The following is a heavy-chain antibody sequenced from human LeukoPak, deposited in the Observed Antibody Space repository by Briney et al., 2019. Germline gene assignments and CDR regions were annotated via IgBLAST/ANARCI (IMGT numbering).Heavy chain of an antibody. CDR2: ISSSSSYI. CDR1: GFTFSSYS. V-gene: IGHV3-21*01. D-gene: IGHD1-26*01. J-gene: IGHJ5*02. CDR3: ASFSGSYYGPGDP. Sequence: PGGSLRLSCAASGFTFSSYSMNWVRQAPGKGLEWVSSISSSSSYIYYADSVKGRFTISRDNAKNSLYLQMNSLRAEDTAVYYCASFSGSYYGPGDPWGQGTLVTVSS.